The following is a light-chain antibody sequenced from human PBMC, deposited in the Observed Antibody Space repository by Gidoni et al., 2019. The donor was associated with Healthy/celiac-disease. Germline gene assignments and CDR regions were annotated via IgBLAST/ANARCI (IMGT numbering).Light chain of an antibody. CDR3: CSYAGSYTGV. CDR1: SSDVGGYNY. J-gene: IGLJ3*02. V-gene: IGLV2-11*01. Sequence: QSALTQPRSVSGSPGQSVTISCTGASSDVGGYNYVSWYQHHPGKAPKLMLYDVSKRPSGVPDRFSGSKSGNTASLTISGLQAEDEADYYCCSYAGSYTGVFGGGTKLTVL. CDR2: DVS.